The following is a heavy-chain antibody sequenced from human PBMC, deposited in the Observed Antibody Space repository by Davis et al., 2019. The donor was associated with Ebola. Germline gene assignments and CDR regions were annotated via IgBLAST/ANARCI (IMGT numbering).Heavy chain of an antibody. CDR1: GGSFSGYY. V-gene: IGHV4-34*01. D-gene: IGHD6-19*01. J-gene: IGHJ5*02. CDR2: INHSGST. CDR3: ARDRDSSGWAPRFDP. Sequence: PSETLSLTCAVYGGSFSGYYWSWIRQPPGKGLEWIGEINHSGSTNYNPSLKSRVTISVDTSKNQFSLKLSSVTAADTAVYYCARDRDSSGWAPRFDPWGQGTLVTVSS.